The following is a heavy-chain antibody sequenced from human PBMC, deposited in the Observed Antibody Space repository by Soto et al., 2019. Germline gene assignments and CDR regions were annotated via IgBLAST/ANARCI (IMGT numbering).Heavy chain of an antibody. D-gene: IGHD2-15*01. V-gene: IGHV1-3*01. J-gene: IGHJ4*02. CDR1: GYTFTTYG. CDR3: ARDLGYALPDY. CDR2: INAGNGNT. Sequence: ASVKVSCKASGYTFTTYGLSWVRQAPGQGLEWMGWINAGNGNTKYSQKFQGRVTITRDTSASTAYMELSSLRSEDTAVYYCARDLGYALPDYWGQGTLVTVSS.